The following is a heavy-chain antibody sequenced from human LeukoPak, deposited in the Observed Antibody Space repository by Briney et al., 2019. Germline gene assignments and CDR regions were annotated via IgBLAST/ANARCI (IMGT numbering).Heavy chain of an antibody. D-gene: IGHD3-22*01. Sequence: GGSLRLSCAASGFTFTSYAMGGVGQAQGKGLGWASAISGSGGSTYYADSVKGRFTISRDNSKNTLYLQMNSLRAEDTAVYYCAKSLSMIVVAYFDYWGQGTLVTVSS. J-gene: IGHJ4*02. CDR2: ISGSGGST. V-gene: IGHV3-23*01. CDR1: GFTFTSYA. CDR3: AKSLSMIVVAYFDY.